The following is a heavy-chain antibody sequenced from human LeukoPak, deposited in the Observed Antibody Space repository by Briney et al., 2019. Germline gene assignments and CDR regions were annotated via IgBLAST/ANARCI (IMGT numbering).Heavy chain of an antibody. D-gene: IGHD3-22*01. CDR1: GYTFTGYY. CDR3: ARDQGYYDSSGYHDY. J-gene: IGHJ4*02. V-gene: IGHV1-2*02. Sequence: ASVKVSCKASGYTFTGYYMHWVRQAPGQGLEWMGWINPNSGGTNYAQKFQGRVTMTRDTSISTAYMELSRLRSDDTAVYYCARDQGYYDSSGYHDYWGQGTLVTVSS. CDR2: INPNSGGT.